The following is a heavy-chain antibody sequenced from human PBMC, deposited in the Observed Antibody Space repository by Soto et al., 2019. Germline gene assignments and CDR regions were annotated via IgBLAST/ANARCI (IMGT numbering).Heavy chain of an antibody. CDR2: IIPSFATG. D-gene: IGHD3-10*01. J-gene: IGHJ6*02. V-gene: IGHV1-69*06. CDR3: ARSYYGSGSYWFYGMDV. Sequence: QVQLVQSGAEVKKPGSSVKVSCKASGGTFGNSAISWVRQAPGQGLKWMGGIIPSFATGNSAPEFQGRLTITADKSTTTAYMELSSLRSEDTAVYYCARSYYGSGSYWFYGMDVWGQGTTVTVSS. CDR1: GGTFGNSA.